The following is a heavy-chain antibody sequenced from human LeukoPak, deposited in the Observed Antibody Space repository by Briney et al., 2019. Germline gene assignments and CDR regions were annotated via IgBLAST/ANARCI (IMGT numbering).Heavy chain of an antibody. CDR1: GYTFTGYY. J-gene: IGHJ3*02. CDR3: ASSPFGVVIPSI. D-gene: IGHD3-3*01. Sequence: ASVKVSXKASGYTFTGYYMHWVRQAPGQGLEWMGIINPSGGSTSYAQKFQGRVTMTRDTSTSTVYMELSSLRSEDTAVYYCASSPFGVVIPSIWGQGTMVTVSS. V-gene: IGHV1-46*03. CDR2: INPSGGST.